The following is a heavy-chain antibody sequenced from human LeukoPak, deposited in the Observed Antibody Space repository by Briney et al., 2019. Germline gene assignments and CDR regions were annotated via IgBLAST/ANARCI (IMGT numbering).Heavy chain of an antibody. D-gene: IGHD3-16*01. Sequence: SETLSLTCAVYGGSFSGYYWSWIRQPPGKGLEWIGEINHSGSTNYNPSLKSRVTISVDTSKNQFSLRLSSVTAADTAVYYCARRGINYYYYMDVWGKGTTVTISS. CDR2: INHSGST. CDR3: ARRGINYYYYMDV. CDR1: GGSFSGYY. V-gene: IGHV4-34*01. J-gene: IGHJ6*03.